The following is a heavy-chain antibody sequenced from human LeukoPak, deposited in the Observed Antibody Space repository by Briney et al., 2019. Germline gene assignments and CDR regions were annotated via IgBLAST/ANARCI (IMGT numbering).Heavy chain of an antibody. V-gene: IGHV1-18*04. J-gene: IGHJ4*02. CDR1: GYTFTNYY. CDR2: ISPNNGDI. CDR3: ARAPPGMTMGPGDY. Sequence: GASVKVSCKTSGYTFTNYYIHWVRQAPGQGLEWMGWISPNNGDIVYAQKFQGRVTLTIETSTTTASMEVRSLRSDDTAMYYCARAPPGMTMGPGDYWGQGTLVIVSS. D-gene: IGHD6-13*01.